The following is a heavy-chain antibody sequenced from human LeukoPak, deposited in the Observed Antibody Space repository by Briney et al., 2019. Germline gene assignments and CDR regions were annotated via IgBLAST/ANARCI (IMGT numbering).Heavy chain of an antibody. CDR2: IYYSGST. J-gene: IGHJ2*01. V-gene: IGHV4-39*07. Sequence: PSETLSLTCTVSGGSISSSSYYWGWIRQPPGKGLEWIGSIYYSGSTYYNPSLKSRVTISVDTSKNQFSLKLSSVTAADTAVYYCARVGAAAGTRWYFDLWGRGTLVTVSS. D-gene: IGHD6-13*01. CDR1: GGSISSSSYY. CDR3: ARVGAAAGTRWYFDL.